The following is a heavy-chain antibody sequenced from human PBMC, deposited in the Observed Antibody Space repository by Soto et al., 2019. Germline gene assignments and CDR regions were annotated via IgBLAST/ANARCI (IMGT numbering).Heavy chain of an antibody. Sequence: VGSLRLSCAASGFTFSDYYMSWIRQAPGKGLEYISYISSSSGSTNYADSVKGRFTISRDNAKNPLYLQMSSLRAEDTAVYYCARDRGGYDRLYYYHGMDVWGQGTTVTVSS. CDR1: GFTFSDYY. CDR2: ISSSSGST. V-gene: IGHV3-11*06. CDR3: ARDRGGYDRLYYYHGMDV. J-gene: IGHJ6*02. D-gene: IGHD5-12*01.